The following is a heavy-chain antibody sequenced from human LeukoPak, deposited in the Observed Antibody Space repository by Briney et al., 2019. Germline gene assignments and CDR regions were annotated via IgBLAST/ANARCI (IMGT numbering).Heavy chain of an antibody. J-gene: IGHJ5*02. CDR1: GFSLYDYV. CDR2: ISWDGGNT. V-gene: IGHV3-43D*04. CDR3: ARAAKVDIVATFDH. D-gene: IGHD5-12*01. Sequence: GGSLRLSCAPSGFSLYDYVMQGAPAAPEEGVEWGSLISWDGGNTYYADSVKGRYTISRDKRKNSLYLQMNSLRAQGTALYYCARAAKVDIVATFDHWGQGTLVTVSS.